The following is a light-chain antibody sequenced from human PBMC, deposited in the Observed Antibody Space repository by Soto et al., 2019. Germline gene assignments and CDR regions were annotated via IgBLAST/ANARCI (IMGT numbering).Light chain of an antibody. CDR1: QSVTNY. J-gene: IGKJ1*01. V-gene: IGKV3-11*01. Sequence: SSFXGSRPSLLXXATQSVTNYIAWYQQKPGQAPRLLIYDASNRATGIPARFSGSGSGTDFTLTITRLEPEDSAMYFCQQYTGPPTTFGQGTKVDNK. CDR3: QQYTGPPTT. CDR2: DAS.